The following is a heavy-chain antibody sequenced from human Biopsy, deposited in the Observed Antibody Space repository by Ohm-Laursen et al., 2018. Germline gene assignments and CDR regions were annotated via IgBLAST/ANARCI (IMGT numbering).Heavy chain of an antibody. Sequence: SQTLSLTCTVSGGSFTGHYWSWIRQPPGKGLEWIGHISCTGYTSYNASLKSRVTISVDTSRNHFPLRLSPLTAADTAVYYCARGSNDFGGLYFPRWGQGTLLTVSS. CDR1: GGSFTGHY. D-gene: IGHD4-23*01. V-gene: IGHV4-59*11. CDR2: ISCTGYT. J-gene: IGHJ4*02. CDR3: ARGSNDFGGLYFPR.